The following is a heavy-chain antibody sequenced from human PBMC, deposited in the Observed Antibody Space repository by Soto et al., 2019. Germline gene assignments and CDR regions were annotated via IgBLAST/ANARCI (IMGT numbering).Heavy chain of an antibody. CDR3: AKMSDGWYGAFHI. CDR2: ISSSGAST. D-gene: IGHD6-19*01. V-gene: IGHV3-23*01. J-gene: IGHJ3*02. Sequence: EVQLLESGGGLVQPGGSLRLSCAASGFTFTSYAMTWVRQAPGKGLEWVSSISSSGASTYYADSVKGRFTISRDNSENTLYLQMNTLRAEDTAVYYCAKMSDGWYGAFHIWGQGTMVTVSS. CDR1: GFTFTSYA.